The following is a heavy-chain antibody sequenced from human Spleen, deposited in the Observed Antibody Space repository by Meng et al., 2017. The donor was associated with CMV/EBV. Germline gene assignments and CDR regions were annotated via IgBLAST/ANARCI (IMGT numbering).Heavy chain of an antibody. D-gene: IGHD6-13*01. Sequence: QLGESGEGGAEPGGARGPSCASYGFTLSVSGMHWVRQAQGNGPEWVTIIRYDGSDKYYADSVRGRFTISRDNSKNPLYLQMNSLRPEDTAVYYCATSGYSSIWYPLDYWGQGTLVTVSS. V-gene: IGHV3-30*02. CDR1: GFTLSVSG. CDR2: IRYDGSDK. J-gene: IGHJ4*02. CDR3: ATSGYSSIWYPLDY.